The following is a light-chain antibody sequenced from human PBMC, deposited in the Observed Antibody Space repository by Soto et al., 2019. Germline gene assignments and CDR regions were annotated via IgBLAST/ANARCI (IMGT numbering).Light chain of an antibody. J-gene: IGLJ1*01. CDR3: QSYDTSLTV. V-gene: IGLV1-40*01. CDR1: SSNIGAGYD. CDR2: ANT. Sequence: QSVLTQPPSVSGAQGQRVTISCTGSSSNIGAGYDVHWYQQFPGRAPKLLIYANTNRPSGVPDRFSGSKSVTSASLAIAGLLAEDEADYYCQSYDTSLTVLGTGPKVAVL.